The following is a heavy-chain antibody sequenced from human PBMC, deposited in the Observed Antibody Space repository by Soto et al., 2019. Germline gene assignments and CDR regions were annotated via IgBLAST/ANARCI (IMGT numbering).Heavy chain of an antibody. CDR2: IYHSGST. J-gene: IGHJ6*02. Sequence: QVQLQESGPGLVKPSGTLSLTCAVSGGSISSSNWWSWVSQPPGKGLEWIWEIYHSGSTNYNPSLKSRVTISVDTSKNQFSRTLSSVTAADTAVHYCATHPTVKKGYYGIDVWGQGTTVTVSS. D-gene: IGHD4-4*01. CDR1: GGSISSSNW. CDR3: ATHPTVKKGYYGIDV. V-gene: IGHV4-4*02.